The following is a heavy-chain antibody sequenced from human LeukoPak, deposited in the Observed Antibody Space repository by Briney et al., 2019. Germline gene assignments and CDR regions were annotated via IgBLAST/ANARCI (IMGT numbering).Heavy chain of an antibody. CDR1: GFTFSSYS. J-gene: IGHJ6*03. Sequence: GGSLRLSCAASGFTFSSYSMNWVRQAPGKGLEWVSSISSSSSYIYYADSVKGRFTISRDNAKNSLYLQMNSLRAEDTAVYYCARVGFSAASGYYYYYMDVWGKGTTVTVSS. D-gene: IGHD6-13*01. CDR2: ISSSSSYI. V-gene: IGHV3-21*01. CDR3: ARVGFSAASGYYYYYMDV.